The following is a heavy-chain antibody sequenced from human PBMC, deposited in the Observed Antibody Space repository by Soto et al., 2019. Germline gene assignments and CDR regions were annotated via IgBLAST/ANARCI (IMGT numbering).Heavy chain of an antibody. CDR3: ARGLKVGYCSGGSCSQGEFDY. CDR1: GGTFSSYT. V-gene: IGHV1-69*02. J-gene: IGHJ4*02. CDR2: IIPILGIA. D-gene: IGHD2-15*01. Sequence: GASVKVSCKASGGTFSSYTISWVRQAPGQGLEWMGRIIPILGIANYAQKFQGRVTITADKSTSTAYMELSSLRSEDTAVYYCARGLKVGYCSGGSCSQGEFDYWGQGTLVTVSS.